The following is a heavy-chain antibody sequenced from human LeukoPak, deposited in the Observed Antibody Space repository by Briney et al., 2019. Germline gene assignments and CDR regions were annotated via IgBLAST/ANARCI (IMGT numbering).Heavy chain of an antibody. Sequence: SETLSLTCTVSGGSISSGDYYWSWIRQPPGKGLEWIGYIYYSGSTYYNPSLKSRVTISVDTSKNQLSLKLTSVTAADTAVYYCARAVVTRLGLAFYIWGQGTMVTVSS. CDR2: IYYSGST. J-gene: IGHJ3*02. CDR3: ARAVVTRLGLAFYI. CDR1: GGSISSGDYY. D-gene: IGHD4-23*01. V-gene: IGHV4-30-4*01.